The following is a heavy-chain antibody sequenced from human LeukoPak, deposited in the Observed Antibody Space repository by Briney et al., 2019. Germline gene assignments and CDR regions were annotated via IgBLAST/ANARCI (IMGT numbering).Heavy chain of an antibody. D-gene: IGHD1-7*01. CDR1: GGSFSGYY. CDR3: ARELKVGNTGYYFDN. J-gene: IGHJ4*02. CDR2: INHSGST. Sequence: SETLSLTCAVYGGSFSGYYWSWIRQPPGKGLEWIGEINHSGSTNYNPSLKSRLTISLDTSTNRFSLKLSSVTAADSAVYYCARELKVGNTGYYFDNWGQGTLVTVSS. V-gene: IGHV4-34*01.